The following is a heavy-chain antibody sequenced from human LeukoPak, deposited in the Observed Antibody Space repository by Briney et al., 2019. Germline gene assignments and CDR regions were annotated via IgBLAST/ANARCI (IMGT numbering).Heavy chain of an antibody. CDR3: ARVQTYSSSWYGDYFDY. CDR1: GFTFSSYS. CDR2: ISSSSSYI. J-gene: IGHJ4*02. Sequence: GGSLRLSCAASGFTFSSYSMNWVRQAPGKGLEGVSSISSSSSYIYYADSVKGRFTISRDNAKNSLYLQMNSLRAEDTAVYYCARVQTYSSSWYGDYFDYWGQGTLVTVSS. D-gene: IGHD6-13*01. V-gene: IGHV3-21*01.